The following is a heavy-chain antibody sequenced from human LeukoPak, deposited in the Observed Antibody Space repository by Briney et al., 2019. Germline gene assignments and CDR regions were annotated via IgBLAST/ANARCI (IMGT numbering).Heavy chain of an antibody. CDR2: IYSGGST. Sequence: PGGSLRLSCAASGFTVSSNFMSWVRQAPGKGLEWVSVIYSGGSTYYADSVKGRFTISRDNSKNTLYLQMNSLRAEDTAVYYCAGVLRGSGYQFDYWGQGTLVTVSS. V-gene: IGHV3-66*01. D-gene: IGHD4-17*01. CDR3: AGVLRGSGYQFDY. J-gene: IGHJ4*02. CDR1: GFTVSSNF.